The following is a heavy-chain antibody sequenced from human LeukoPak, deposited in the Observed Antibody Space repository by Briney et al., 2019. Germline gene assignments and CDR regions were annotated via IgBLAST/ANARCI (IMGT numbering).Heavy chain of an antibody. CDR2: INGGSGNT. Sequence: GASVKVSCKASGYTFIDYTMHWLRQAPGQRLDWMGWINGGSGNTKYSPEFQGRVTITRDTSASTGYMELSSLRSEDTAVYCCANPRYDSSGYYYVDWGQGTLVTVSS. CDR1: GYTFIDYT. V-gene: IGHV1-3*01. J-gene: IGHJ4*02. CDR3: ANPRYDSSGYYYVD. D-gene: IGHD3-22*01.